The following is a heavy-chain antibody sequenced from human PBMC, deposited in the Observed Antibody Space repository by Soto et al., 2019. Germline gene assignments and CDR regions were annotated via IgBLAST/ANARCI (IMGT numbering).Heavy chain of an antibody. CDR2: ISAYNGNT. D-gene: IGHD6-13*01. J-gene: IGHJ5*02. V-gene: IGHV1-18*01. CDR1: GYTFTSYG. CDR3: ARVPAWYSSSWYLWFDP. Sequence: ASVKVSCKASGYTFTSYGISWVRQAPGQGLEWMGWISAYNGNTNYAQKLQGRVTMTTDTSTSTAYTELRSLRSDDTAVYYCARVPAWYSSSWYLWFDPWGQGTLVTVSS.